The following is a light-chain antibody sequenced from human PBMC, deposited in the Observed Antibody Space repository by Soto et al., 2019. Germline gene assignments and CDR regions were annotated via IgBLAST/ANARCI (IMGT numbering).Light chain of an antibody. CDR1: QSVTSSY. CDR3: QQYGNSPLT. Sequence: EIVLTQSPGTLSLSPGERATLSCRASQSVTSSYLAWYQQNPGQAPRLLIYGASSRATGIPDMFSGSGSGTDFTLTISRLEPEDFAVYYCQQYGNSPLTFGGGTKVEIK. J-gene: IGKJ4*01. CDR2: GAS. V-gene: IGKV3-20*01.